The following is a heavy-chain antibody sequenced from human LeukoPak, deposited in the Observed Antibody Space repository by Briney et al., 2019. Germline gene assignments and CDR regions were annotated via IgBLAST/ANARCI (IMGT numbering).Heavy chain of an antibody. J-gene: IGHJ4*02. CDR1: GFTFSNYG. Sequence: GGSLRLSCAASGFTFSNYGMQWVRQAPGKGLEWVAVMWYDGSNEDYADSVKGRFTISRDNSKNTLYLQMNSLRAEDTAVYYCARTMMTATVDYWGQGTLVTVSS. V-gene: IGHV3-33*01. D-gene: IGHD3-22*01. CDR2: MWYDGSNE. CDR3: ARTMMTATVDY.